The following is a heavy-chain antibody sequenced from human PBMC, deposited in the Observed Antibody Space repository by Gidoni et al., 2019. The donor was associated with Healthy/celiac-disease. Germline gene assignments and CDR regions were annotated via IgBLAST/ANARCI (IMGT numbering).Heavy chain of an antibody. J-gene: IGHJ4*02. V-gene: IGHV1-69*04. D-gene: IGHD5-12*01. Sequence: QVQLVQSGAEVKKPGSSVKVSCTASVGTFSRYAISWVRQAPGQGLEWMGRIIPILGIANYAQKFQGRVTITADKSTSTAYMELSSLRSEDTAVYYCAREWEVATTGHWGQGTLVTVSS. CDR1: VGTFSRYA. CDR2: IIPILGIA. CDR3: AREWEVATTGH.